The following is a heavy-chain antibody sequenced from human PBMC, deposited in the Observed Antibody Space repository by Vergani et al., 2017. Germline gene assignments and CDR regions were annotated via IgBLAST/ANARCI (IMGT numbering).Heavy chain of an antibody. CDR3: ARDEGYSGYAVYFMSPCGFDP. J-gene: IGHJ5*02. CDR1: GYTFTDYY. D-gene: IGHD5-12*01. Sequence: VQLVQSGAEVKKPGATVKISCKVSGYTFTDYYMHWVRQAPGQGLEWMGIINPSGGSTSYAQKFQGRVTMTRDTSTSTVYMELSSVTAADTAVYYCARDEGYSGYAVYFMSPCGFDPWGQGTLVTVSS. V-gene: IGHV1-46*01. CDR2: INPSGGST.